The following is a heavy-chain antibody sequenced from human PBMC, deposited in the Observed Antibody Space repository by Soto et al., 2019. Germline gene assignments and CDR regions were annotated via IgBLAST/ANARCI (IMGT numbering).Heavy chain of an antibody. Sequence: PGGSLRLSCAASGFTFSSYAMSWVRQAPGKGLEWVTAISGSGGSTYYADSVKGRFTISRDNSKNTLYLQMNSLRAEDKAVYYCAKDFFPHSGSWALVDYWGQGTLVTVSS. D-gene: IGHD3-22*01. V-gene: IGHV3-23*01. CDR2: ISGSGGST. J-gene: IGHJ4*02. CDR3: AKDFFPHSGSWALVDY. CDR1: GFTFSSYA.